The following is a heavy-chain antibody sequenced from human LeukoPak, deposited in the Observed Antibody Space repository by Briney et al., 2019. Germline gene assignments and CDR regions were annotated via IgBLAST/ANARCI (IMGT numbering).Heavy chain of an antibody. J-gene: IGHJ4*02. V-gene: IGHV1-69*04. D-gene: IGHD3-10*01. CDR1: GGTFSSYA. CDR2: IIPILGIA. Sequence: SVKVSCKASGGTFSSYAISWVRQAPGQGLEWMGRIIPILGIANYAQKFQGRVTITADKSTSTAYMELSSLRSEDTAVYYCARVYGSGSYYQKGPLDYWGQGTLVTASS. CDR3: ARVYGSGSYYQKGPLDY.